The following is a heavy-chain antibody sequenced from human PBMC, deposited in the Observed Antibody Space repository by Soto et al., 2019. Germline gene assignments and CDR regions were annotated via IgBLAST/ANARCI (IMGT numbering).Heavy chain of an antibody. CDR2: INSDGTTT. CDR1: GFTFTGNW. V-gene: IGHV3-74*01. Sequence: VQLVESGGGLVQPGGSLRLSCAASGFTFTGNWMHWVRQAPGKGLVWVSRINSDGTTTTYADSVKGRFTISRDNAKNTLYLQVNSLGGEDTAVYYCTRGGATGAGIYHFENWGQGTLVTVSS. CDR3: TRGGATGAGIYHFEN. J-gene: IGHJ4*02. D-gene: IGHD3-10*01.